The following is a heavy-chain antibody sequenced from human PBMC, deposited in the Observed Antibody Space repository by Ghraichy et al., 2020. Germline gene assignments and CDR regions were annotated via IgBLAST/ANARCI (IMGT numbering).Heavy chain of an antibody. J-gene: IGHJ4*02. CDR3: GRAPLGDYFDY. V-gene: IGHV3-30-3*02. CDR2: ISSDGSDT. CDR1: GFRFSDYA. Sequence: GGSLRLSCASSGFRFSDYALHWVRQAPGEGLEWVAVISSDGSDTYYADSVKGRFTISRDKSKRRLHLQMNSLRPEDTAMYFCGRAPLGDYFDYWGQGTLVTVSS.